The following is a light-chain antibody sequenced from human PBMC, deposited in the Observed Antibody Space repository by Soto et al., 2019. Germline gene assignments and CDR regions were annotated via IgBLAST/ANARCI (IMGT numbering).Light chain of an antibody. Sequence: DIVMTQSPGTLSLSPGERATLSCRASQSIISNYLAWYQQKPGQSPRLLIYGASSRATGIPDRFSGRGSGTDFTLTISRLEPEDFALYFCQQYGTSPRTFGQGTKVDIK. CDR3: QQYGTSPRT. CDR2: GAS. J-gene: IGKJ1*01. CDR1: QSIISNY. V-gene: IGKV3-20*01.